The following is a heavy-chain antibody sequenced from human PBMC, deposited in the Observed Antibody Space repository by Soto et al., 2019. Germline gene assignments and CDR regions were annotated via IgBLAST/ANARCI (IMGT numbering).Heavy chain of an antibody. V-gene: IGHV3-15*01. CDR1: GFTFSNAW. CDR2: IKSKTDGGTT. CDR3: TTEDNSGSHGAVFDY. D-gene: IGHD1-26*01. Sequence: GGSLRLSCAASGFTFSNAWMSWVRQAPGKGLEWVGRIKSKTDGGTTDYAAPVKGRFTISRDDSKNTLYLQMNSLKTEDTAVYYCTTEDNSGSHGAVFDYWGQGTLVTVSS. J-gene: IGHJ4*02.